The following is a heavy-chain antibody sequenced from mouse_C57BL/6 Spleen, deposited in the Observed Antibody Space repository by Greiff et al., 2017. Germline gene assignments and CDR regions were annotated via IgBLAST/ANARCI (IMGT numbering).Heavy chain of an antibody. CDR2: IRNKANGYTT. D-gene: IGHD1-2*01. J-gene: IGHJ4*01. CDR3: EYYTGTTASMDY. V-gene: IGHV7-3*01. Sequence: EVKVVESGGGLVQPGGSLSLSCAASGFTFTDYYMSWVRQPPGKALEWLGFIRNKANGYTTAYSASVKGRFTISSDNSESILYLQLKALRAEDSATYCCEYYTGTTASMDYWGQGTTVTVSS. CDR1: GFTFTDYY.